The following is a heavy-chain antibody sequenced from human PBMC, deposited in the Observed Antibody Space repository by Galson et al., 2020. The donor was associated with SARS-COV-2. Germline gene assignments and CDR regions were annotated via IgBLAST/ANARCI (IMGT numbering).Heavy chain of an antibody. J-gene: IGHJ5*02. D-gene: IGHD5-18*01. CDR2: ISAYNGNT. CDR3: ARGLGYSYGYPDNWFDP. V-gene: IGHV1-18*01. Sequence: GESLKISCKASGYTFTSYGISWVRQAPGQGLEWMGWISAYNGNTNYAQKLQGRVTMTTDTSTSTAYMELRSLRSDDTAVYYCARGLGYSYGYPDNWFDPWGQGTLVTVSS. CDR1: GYTFTSYG.